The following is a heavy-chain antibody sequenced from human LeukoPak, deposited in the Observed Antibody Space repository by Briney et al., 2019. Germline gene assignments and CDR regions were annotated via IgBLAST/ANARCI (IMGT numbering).Heavy chain of an antibody. Sequence: ASVKVSCKASGGTFSNYAITWVRQAPGQGLEWMGGIIPMFGTASYAQKFQGRVTITADKSTSTAYMELSSLRSDDTAVYYCARDRRGRYCSSISCYLGCFDPWGQGTLVTVSS. CDR3: ARDRRGRYCSSISCYLGCFDP. CDR1: GGTFSNYA. CDR2: IIPMFGTA. V-gene: IGHV1-69*06. J-gene: IGHJ5*02. D-gene: IGHD2-2*01.